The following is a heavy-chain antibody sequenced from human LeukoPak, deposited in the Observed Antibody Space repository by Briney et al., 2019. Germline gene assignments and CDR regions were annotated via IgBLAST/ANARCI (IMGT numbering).Heavy chain of an antibody. CDR1: VYTFTIYY. Sequence: ASVTVSCKASVYTFTIYYMHWVRQAPGQGLEWMGIINPSGGSTSYAQKFQGRVTMTRDTSTSTVYMELSSLRSEDTAVYYCARRIAVAGEDYYYGMDVWGQGTTVTVS. J-gene: IGHJ6*02. V-gene: IGHV1-46*01. D-gene: IGHD6-19*01. CDR3: ARRIAVAGEDYYYGMDV. CDR2: INPSGGST.